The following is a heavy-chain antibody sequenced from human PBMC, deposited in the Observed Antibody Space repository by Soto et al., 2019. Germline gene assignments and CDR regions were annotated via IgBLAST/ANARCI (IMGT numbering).Heavy chain of an antibody. J-gene: IGHJ3*01. V-gene: IGHV1-3*01. CDR3: ARVSSTSDAFDV. D-gene: IGHD2-2*01. CDR1: GYTFTSYT. CDR2: INAGNGNT. Sequence: ASVKVSCKASGYTFTSYTIHWVRQAPGQRLERMVWINAGNGNTKYSQKFQARVTITRDTSASTTYMELTSLRSEDTAIYYCARVSSTSDAFDVWGQGTLVTVSS.